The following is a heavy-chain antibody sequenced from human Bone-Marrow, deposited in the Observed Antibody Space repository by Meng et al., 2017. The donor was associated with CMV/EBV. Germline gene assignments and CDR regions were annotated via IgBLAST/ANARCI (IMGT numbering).Heavy chain of an antibody. J-gene: IGHJ3*02. CDR2: ISSSGATI. V-gene: IGHV3-48*03. CDR1: GFTFSNSE. D-gene: IGHD6-19*01. Sequence: SLKISCAASGFTFSNSEVHWVRQAPGKGLEWISYISSSGATIYYADSVKARFTISRDNAKNSLYLQMNSLRAEDTALYYCAIHRRGSAAFDIWGQGAMVTVSS. CDR3: AIHRRGSAAFDI.